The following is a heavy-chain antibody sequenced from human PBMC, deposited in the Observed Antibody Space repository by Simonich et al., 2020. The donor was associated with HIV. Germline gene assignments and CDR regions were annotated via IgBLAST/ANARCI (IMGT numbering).Heavy chain of an antibody. CDR2: ILPILGIP. J-gene: IGHJ3*01. V-gene: IGHV1-69*09. D-gene: IGHD7-27*01. Sequence: QVQLVQSGAEVKKPGSSVKVSCKASGGTFSSYAISWVRQAPGQGLEWMGEILPILGIPNSAQNFQGRVTITADKSTSTVYRELSSLRSDDTAVYYCARVPNWGNGAFDVWGQGTMVTVSS. CDR3: ARVPNWGNGAFDV. CDR1: GGTFSSYA.